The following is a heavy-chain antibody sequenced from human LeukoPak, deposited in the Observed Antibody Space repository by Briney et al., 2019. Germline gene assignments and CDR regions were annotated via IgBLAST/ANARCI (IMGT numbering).Heavy chain of an antibody. D-gene: IGHD3-22*01. J-gene: IGHJ4*02. Sequence: GGSLRLSCAASGFTFSSYAMHWVRQASGKGLEWVAVISYDGSNKYYADSVKGRFTISRDNSKNTLYLQMNSLRAEDTAVYYCAGSGYMTYYFDYWGQGTLVTVSS. CDR2: ISYDGSNK. V-gene: IGHV3-30*04. CDR3: AGSGYMTYYFDY. CDR1: GFTFSSYA.